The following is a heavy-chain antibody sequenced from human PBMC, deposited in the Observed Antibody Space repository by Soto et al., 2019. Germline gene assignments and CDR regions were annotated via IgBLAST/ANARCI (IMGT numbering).Heavy chain of an antibody. V-gene: IGHV3-33*01. CDR2: IWSGGSDK. CDR3: ARVYGSGTYPIDY. J-gene: IGHJ4*02. Sequence: GGSLRLSCAASGFAFSSYGMHWVRQAPGKGLEWVTVIWSGGSDKYYADSVKGRFTISRDNSKNTLYLQMNSLRAEDTAVYYCARVYGSGTYPIDYWGQGTLVTVSS. D-gene: IGHD3-10*01. CDR1: GFAFSSYG.